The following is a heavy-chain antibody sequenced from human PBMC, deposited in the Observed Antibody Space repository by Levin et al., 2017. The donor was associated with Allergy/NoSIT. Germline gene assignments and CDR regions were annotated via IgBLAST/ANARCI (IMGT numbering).Heavy chain of an antibody. CDR1: GFTFSSYA. D-gene: IGHD6-13*01. CDR2: ISYDGSNK. V-gene: IGHV3-30-3*01. Sequence: GESLKISCAASGFTFSSYAMHWVRQAPGKGLEWVAVISYDGSNKYYADSVKGRFTISRDNSKNTLYLQMNSLRAEDTAVYYCARGRIAAAGTKWGQGTLVTVSS. CDR3: ARGRIAAAGTK. J-gene: IGHJ4*02.